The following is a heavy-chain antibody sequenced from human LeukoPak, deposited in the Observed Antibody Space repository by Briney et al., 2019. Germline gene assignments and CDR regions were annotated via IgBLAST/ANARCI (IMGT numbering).Heavy chain of an antibody. CDR3: ARIGVGATTRAPLDY. D-gene: IGHD1-26*01. J-gene: IGHJ4*02. CDR1: GFTFSNYAM. CDR2: IYHSGST. Sequence: GSLRLSCAASGFTFSNYAMSWIRQPPGKGLEWIGEIYHSGSTNYNPSLKSRVTISVDESKNQFSLKLSSVTAADTAVYYCARIGVGATTRAPLDYWGQGTLVTVSS. V-gene: IGHV4-4*02.